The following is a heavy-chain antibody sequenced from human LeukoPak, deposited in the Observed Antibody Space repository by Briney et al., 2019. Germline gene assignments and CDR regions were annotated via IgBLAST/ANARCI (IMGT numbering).Heavy chain of an antibody. CDR2: IYYSGTS. V-gene: IGHV4-39*01. CDR3: ASPYYAGGGYSLIDGFDI. CDR1: GGXISTTHFY. J-gene: IGHJ3*02. Sequence: SETLSLTCTVSGGXISTTHFYWGWIRQPPGKGLEWIGTIYYSGTSYYNPSLKTRVTISVDTSKNQFSLKLSSVTAADTAVYYCASPYYAGGGYSLIDGFDIWGPGTVVTVSS. D-gene: IGHD3-22*01.